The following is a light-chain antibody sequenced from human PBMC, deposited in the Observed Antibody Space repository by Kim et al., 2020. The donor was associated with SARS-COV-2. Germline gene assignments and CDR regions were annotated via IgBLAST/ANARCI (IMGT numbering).Light chain of an antibody. CDR2: DAS. CDR3: QHSYTFPFS. J-gene: IGKJ2*03. CDR1: QGISSR. V-gene: IGKV1-12*01. Sequence: DIQMTQSPSSVSASVGDRVTVTCRASQGISSRLAWYHQKPGQAPKLLIYDASSLQSGVPSRFSGTGSGTDFTLTITSLQPEDFATYYCQHSYTFPFSFGQGNKLEI.